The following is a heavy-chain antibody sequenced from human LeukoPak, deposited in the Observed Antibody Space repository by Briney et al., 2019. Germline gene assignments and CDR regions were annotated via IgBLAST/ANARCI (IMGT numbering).Heavy chain of an antibody. CDR3: TGSWGDYYGMDV. D-gene: IGHD7-27*01. V-gene: IGHV3-15*01. CDR2: IKSKTDGGTT. Sequence: PGGSLRLSCAASGFTFSNAWTSWVRQAPGKGLEWVGRIKSKTDGGTTDYAAPVKGRFTISRDDSKNTLYLQMNSLKTEDTAVYYCTGSWGDYYGMDVWGQGTTVTVSS. CDR1: GFTFSNAW. J-gene: IGHJ6*02.